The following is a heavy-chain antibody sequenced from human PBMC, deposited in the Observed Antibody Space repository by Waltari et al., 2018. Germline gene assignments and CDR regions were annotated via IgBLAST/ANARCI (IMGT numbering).Heavy chain of an antibody. V-gene: IGHV4-39*01. Sequence: LQLQESGPGLVKPSETLSLTCTVSGDYISSSSYYWGWFRQPPGQGPEWIASIYYSGSTYYNPSLKSRVTISVDTSKNQFSLKLSSVTAADTAVYYCARTVAGFIGSWYFDLWGRGTLVTVSS. CDR1: GDYISSSSYY. D-gene: IGHD6-19*01. CDR3: ARTVAGFIGSWYFDL. CDR2: IYYSGST. J-gene: IGHJ2*01.